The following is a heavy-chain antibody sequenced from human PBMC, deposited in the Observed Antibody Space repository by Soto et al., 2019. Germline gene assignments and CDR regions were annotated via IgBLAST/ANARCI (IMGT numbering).Heavy chain of an antibody. D-gene: IGHD2-2*01. CDR3: ARGHCSSTSCYLGPQDPTNWFDP. Sequence: SETLSLTCAVYGGSFSGYYWSWIRQPPGKGLEWIGEINHSGSTNYNPSLKSRVTISVDTSKNQFSLKLSSVTAADTAVYYCARGHCSSTSCYLGPQDPTNWFDPWGQGTLVTVSS. CDR2: INHSGST. V-gene: IGHV4-34*01. CDR1: GGSFSGYY. J-gene: IGHJ5*02.